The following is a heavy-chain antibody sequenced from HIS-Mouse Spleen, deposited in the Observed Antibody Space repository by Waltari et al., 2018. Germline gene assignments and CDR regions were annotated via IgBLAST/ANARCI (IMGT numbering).Heavy chain of an antibody. J-gene: IGHJ4*02. Sequence: QVQLVQSGAEVKKPGASVKVSCKASGYTFTGYYMHWVRQAPGQGLEWMGWINPNSGGTKYAQKVQGRVTMTRYTSSSTAYMELSRLRSDDTAVYYCARGYLAAGNFDYWGQGTLVTVSS. CDR2: INPNSGGT. D-gene: IGHD6-13*01. V-gene: IGHV1-2*02. CDR3: ARGYLAAGNFDY. CDR1: GYTFTGYY.